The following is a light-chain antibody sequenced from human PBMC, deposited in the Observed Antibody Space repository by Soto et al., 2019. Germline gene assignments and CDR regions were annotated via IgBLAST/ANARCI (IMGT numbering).Light chain of an antibody. CDR1: QSVSSY. CDR3: QQRSNWPRT. V-gene: IGKV3-11*01. Sequence: EIVLTQSPATLSLSPGERATLSCRASQSVSSYLAWYQQKPGQAPRLLIYDASNRATGIPARFSGSGSGTDFTLTSSSLEPEDFAVYYCQQRSNWPRTFGQGTTVEIK. CDR2: DAS. J-gene: IGKJ1*01.